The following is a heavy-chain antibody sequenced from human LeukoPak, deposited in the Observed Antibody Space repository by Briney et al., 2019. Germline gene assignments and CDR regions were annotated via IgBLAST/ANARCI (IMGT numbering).Heavy chain of an antibody. V-gene: IGHV3-30*02. Sequence: PGGSLRLSCAASGFTFSSYGMHWVRQAPGKGLEWVAFIRYDGSNKYYADSVKGRFTISRDNSKNTLYLQMNSLRAEDTAVYYCAKDGLAAAGYYYYYMDVWGKGTTVTISS. CDR1: GFTFSSYG. CDR3: AKDGLAAAGYYYYYMDV. D-gene: IGHD6-13*01. J-gene: IGHJ6*03. CDR2: IRYDGSNK.